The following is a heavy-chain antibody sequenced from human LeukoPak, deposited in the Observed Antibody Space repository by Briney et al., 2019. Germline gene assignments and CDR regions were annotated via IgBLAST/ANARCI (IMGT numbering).Heavy chain of an antibody. J-gene: IGHJ4*02. Sequence: GASVKLSCKASGYTFTNPYMHWVRQAPGQGLELMCIINPDSGSTTHANKFRGRVAITTDMSTATVYMEMSSLTYEDTAVNYCAREYSSSSGADYWAQGTLITVSS. CDR2: INPDSGST. CDR1: GYTFTNPY. D-gene: IGHD6-6*01. CDR3: AREYSSSSGADY. V-gene: IGHV1-46*01.